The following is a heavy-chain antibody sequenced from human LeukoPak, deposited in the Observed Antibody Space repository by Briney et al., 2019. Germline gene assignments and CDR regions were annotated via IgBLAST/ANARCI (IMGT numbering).Heavy chain of an antibody. D-gene: IGHD3-10*01. J-gene: IGHJ4*02. CDR1: GYTFIDYY. CDR3: ARGRSFGELGVY. Sequence: ASVKVSCKASGYTFIDYYIHWVRLAPGQGLEWMGSINPNSDVTNYAQNFQGRVTMTRDTFIRTAYMELSRLTSDDTAVYYCARGRSFGELGVYWGQGTLLTVSS. CDR2: INPNSDVT. V-gene: IGHV1-2*02.